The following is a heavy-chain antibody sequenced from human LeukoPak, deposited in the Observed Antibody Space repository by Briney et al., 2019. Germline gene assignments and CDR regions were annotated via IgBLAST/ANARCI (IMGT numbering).Heavy chain of an antibody. CDR1: GGTFSSYA. D-gene: IGHD4-11*01. V-gene: IGHV1-69*13. Sequence: GASVKVSCKASGGTFSSYAISWVRQAPGQGLEWMGGIIPIFGTANYAQKFQGRVTITADESTSTAYMELSSLRSEDTAVYYCARGFSNYVNYYYYMDVWGKGTTVTVSS. CDR3: ARGFSNYVNYYYYMDV. CDR2: IIPIFGTA. J-gene: IGHJ6*03.